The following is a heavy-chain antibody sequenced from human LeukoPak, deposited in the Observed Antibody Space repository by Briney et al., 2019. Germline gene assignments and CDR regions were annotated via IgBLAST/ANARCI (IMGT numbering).Heavy chain of an antibody. D-gene: IGHD3-10*01. J-gene: IGHJ4*02. Sequence: GGSLRLSCAASGFAFSSYWASLVRQAPGKGLEWVANIKEDGSQKYYVDSVKGRFTISRDNAKNSLYLQMSSLRVEDTAVYYCVRDGRGGYLDYWGQGTLVTVSS. CDR1: GFAFSSYW. CDR3: VRDGRGGYLDY. V-gene: IGHV3-7*01. CDR2: IKEDGSQK.